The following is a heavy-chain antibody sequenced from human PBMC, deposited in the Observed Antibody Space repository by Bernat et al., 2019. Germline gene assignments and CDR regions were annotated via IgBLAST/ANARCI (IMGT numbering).Heavy chain of an antibody. CDR3: ERDAPKIGGVIVKGGAFDI. CDR2: ICYDGSNK. Sequence: QVQLVESGGGVVQPGRSLRLSCAASGFTFSSYGMHWVRQAPGKGLEWVAVICYDGSNKYYADSVKGRFTISRDNSKNTLYLQMNSLRAEDTAVYYCERDAPKIGGVIVKGGAFDIWGQGTMVTVSS. D-gene: IGHD3-16*02. V-gene: IGHV3-33*01. J-gene: IGHJ3*02. CDR1: GFTFSSYG.